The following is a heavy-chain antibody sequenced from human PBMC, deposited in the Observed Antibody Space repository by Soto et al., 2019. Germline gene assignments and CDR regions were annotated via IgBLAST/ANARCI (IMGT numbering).Heavy chain of an antibody. Sequence: GGSLRLSCAASGFTFSSYGMHWVRQAPGKGLEWVAVIWYDGSNKYYADSVKGRFTISRDNSKNTLYLQMNSLRAEDTAVYYCARDSRVGGDAFDIWGQGTMVTVSS. CDR1: GFTFSSYG. J-gene: IGHJ3*02. CDR3: ARDSRVGGDAFDI. V-gene: IGHV3-33*08. CDR2: IWYDGSNK.